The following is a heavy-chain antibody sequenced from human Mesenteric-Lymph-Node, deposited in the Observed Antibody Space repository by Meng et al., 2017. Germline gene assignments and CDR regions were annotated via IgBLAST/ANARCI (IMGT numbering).Heavy chain of an antibody. D-gene: IGHD6-19*01. Sequence: ASVKVSCKASGYSFTSYVISWVRQAPGQGLEWMGWISTYNGKTNYVQKFQGRVTMTTDTSTSTAYMELRSLRSDDTAVYYCARDVRVIGIAVSFDSWGQGTLVTVS. CDR2: ISTYNGKT. J-gene: IGHJ4*02. CDR3: ARDVRVIGIAVSFDS. V-gene: IGHV1-18*01. CDR1: GYSFTSYV.